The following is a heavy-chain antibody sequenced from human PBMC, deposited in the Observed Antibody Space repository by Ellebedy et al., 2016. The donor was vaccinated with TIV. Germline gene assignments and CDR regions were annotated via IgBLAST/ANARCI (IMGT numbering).Heavy chain of an antibody. CDR3: ARDLSCSNDVCSAGGYFFGMDV. J-gene: IGHJ6*02. CDR1: GYTFIANY. Sequence: AASVKVSCKASGYTFIANYIHWVRQAPGQGLEWMGWINPNSGATDYAQKFQGRVTMTRDTSMTTVYMEMSSLKSDDTAIYFCARDLSCSNDVCSAGGYFFGMDVWGQGTTVTVSS. D-gene: IGHD2-8*01. CDR2: INPNSGAT. V-gene: IGHV1-2*02.